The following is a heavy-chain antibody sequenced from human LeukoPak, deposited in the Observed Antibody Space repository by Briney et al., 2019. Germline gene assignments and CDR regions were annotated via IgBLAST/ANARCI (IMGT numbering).Heavy chain of an antibody. D-gene: IGHD5-12*01. J-gene: IGHJ3*02. CDR1: GFTFSSYG. CDR3: AKVGSGYDFLGAFDI. CDR2: IWYDGSNK. V-gene: IGHV3-33*06. Sequence: GGSLGLSCAASGFTFSSYGMHWVRQAPGKGLEWVAVIWYDGSNKYYADSVKGRFTISRDNSKNTLYLQMNSLRAEDTAVYYCAKVGSGYDFLGAFDIWGQGTMVTVSS.